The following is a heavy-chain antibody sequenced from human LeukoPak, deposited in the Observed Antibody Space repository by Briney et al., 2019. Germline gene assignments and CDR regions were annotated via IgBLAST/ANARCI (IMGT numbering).Heavy chain of an antibody. D-gene: IGHD4-17*01. CDR1: GYTFTGYN. CDR2: INPISGGT. CDR3: RTDRYGDYGNYIDY. V-gene: IGHV1-2*02. Sequence: SSVKVSRKGSGYTFTGYNMHWVRQAPGHGREWMGWINPISGGTNYAQKFQGRVTMTRDTCISSAYMELSRLRSDDTAVYYCRTDRYGDYGNYIDYWGQGTLVTVSS. J-gene: IGHJ4*02.